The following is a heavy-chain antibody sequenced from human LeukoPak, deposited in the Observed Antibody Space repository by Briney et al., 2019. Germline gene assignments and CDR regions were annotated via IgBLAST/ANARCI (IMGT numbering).Heavy chain of an antibody. CDR1: GFTFSSYW. V-gene: IGHV3-7*01. CDR3: ARLPDNYIFDI. J-gene: IGHJ3*02. CDR2: IKQDGSEK. D-gene: IGHD4-11*01. Sequence: GGSLRLSCAASGFTFSSYWMSWVRQAPGKGLEWVANIKQDGSEKYYVDSVKDRFTISRDNAKNSLYLQMNSLRAEDTAVYYCARLPDNYIFDIWGQGTMVTVSS.